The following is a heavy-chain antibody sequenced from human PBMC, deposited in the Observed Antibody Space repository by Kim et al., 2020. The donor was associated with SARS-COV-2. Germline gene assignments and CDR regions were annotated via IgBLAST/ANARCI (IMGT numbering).Heavy chain of an antibody. D-gene: IGHD1-26*01. CDR3: ARHDVGATHDP. V-gene: IGHV4-39*01. J-gene: IGHJ5*02. Sequence: TYYNPSLKSRVTISVDTSKNQFSLKLSSVTAADTAVYYCARHDVGATHDPWGQGTLVTVSS. CDR2: T.